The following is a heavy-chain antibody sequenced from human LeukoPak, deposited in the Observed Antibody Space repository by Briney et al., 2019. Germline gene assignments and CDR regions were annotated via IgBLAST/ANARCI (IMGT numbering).Heavy chain of an antibody. CDR2: IYYSGST. CDR1: GGSISSSTYY. Sequence: SETLSLTCTVSGGSISSSTYYWGWIRQPPGKGLEWIGSIYYSGSTYYNPSLKSRVTISVDTSKNQFSLKLTSVTAADTAVYYCAREYYYDSSGYYSLANPHLLHFDYWGQGTLVTVSS. CDR3: AREYYYDSSGYYSLANPHLLHFDY. D-gene: IGHD3-22*01. J-gene: IGHJ4*02. V-gene: IGHV4-39*02.